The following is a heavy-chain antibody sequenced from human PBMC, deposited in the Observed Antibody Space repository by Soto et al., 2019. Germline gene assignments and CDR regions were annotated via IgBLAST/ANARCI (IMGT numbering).Heavy chain of an antibody. J-gene: IGHJ4*02. V-gene: IGHV1-2*02. CDR3: ATLGAGAFDN. D-gene: IGHD3-16*01. CDR2: INPNSGST. CDR1: GGTFSTDG. Sequence: ASVKVSCKASGGTFSTDGFSWVRQAPGQGLEGMGWINPNSGSTNYAQKFQGRVTMTRDTSTNTAYMELSRLRSDDAAVYYWATLGAGAFDNWGQGTLVTVSS.